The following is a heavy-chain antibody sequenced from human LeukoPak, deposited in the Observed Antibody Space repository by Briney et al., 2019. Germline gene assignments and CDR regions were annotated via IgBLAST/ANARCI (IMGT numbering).Heavy chain of an antibody. Sequence: PGGSLRLSCAASGFTFSSYSMNWVRQAPGKGLEWVSAISGSGGSTYYADSVKGRFTISRDNSKNTLYLQMSSLRAEDTAVYYCAKKRDSSSWSNVFDYWGQGTLVTVSS. CDR2: ISGSGGST. J-gene: IGHJ4*02. V-gene: IGHV3-23*01. D-gene: IGHD6-13*01. CDR1: GFTFSSYS. CDR3: AKKRDSSSWSNVFDY.